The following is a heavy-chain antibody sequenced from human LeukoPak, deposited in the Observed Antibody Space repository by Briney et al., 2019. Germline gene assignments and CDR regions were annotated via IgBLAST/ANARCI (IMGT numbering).Heavy chain of an antibody. CDR1: GYTLTELS. V-gene: IGHV1-24*01. J-gene: IGHJ6*02. CDR2: FDPEDGKT. CDR3: ATGYLVTAGLMDV. Sequence: ASVKVSCKVSGYTLTELSMFWVRQAPGKGLEWMGSFDPEDGKTVYAQKFQGRITMTEDTSTDTAYMELSSLRSEDTAVYYCATGYLVTAGLMDVWGQGTTVTVSS. D-gene: IGHD6-13*01.